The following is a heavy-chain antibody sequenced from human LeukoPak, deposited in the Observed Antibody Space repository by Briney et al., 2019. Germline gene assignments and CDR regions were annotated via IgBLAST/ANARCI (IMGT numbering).Heavy chain of an antibody. V-gene: IGHV1-69*04. J-gene: IGHJ4*02. CDR3: ARVGSGSRWGYFDY. D-gene: IGHD3-10*01. CDR2: IIPILGIA. Sequence: GASVKVSCKASGGTFSSYAISWVRQAPGQGLEWMGRIIPILGIANYAQKFQGRVTITADKSTSTAYMELSSLRSEDTAVYYCARVGSGSRWGYFDYWGQGTLVTVSS. CDR1: GGTFSSYA.